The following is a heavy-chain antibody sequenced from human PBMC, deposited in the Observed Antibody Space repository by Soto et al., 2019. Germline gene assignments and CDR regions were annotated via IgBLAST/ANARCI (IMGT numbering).Heavy chain of an antibody. Sequence: TLSLTCAISGDSVSSNSAAWNWIRQSPSRGLEWLGRTYYRSKWYNDYAVSVKSRITINPDTSKNQFSLQLNSVTPEDTAVYYCAREYSSSWSKGGGSSSYYGMDVWGQGTTVTVSS. V-gene: IGHV6-1*01. D-gene: IGHD6-13*01. J-gene: IGHJ6*02. CDR2: TYYRSKWYN. CDR3: AREYSSSWSKGGGSSSYYGMDV. CDR1: GDSVSSNSAA.